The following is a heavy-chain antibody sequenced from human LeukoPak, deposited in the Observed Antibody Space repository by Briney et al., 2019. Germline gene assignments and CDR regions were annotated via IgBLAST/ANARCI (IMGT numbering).Heavy chain of an antibody. J-gene: IGHJ5*02. V-gene: IGHV5-51*01. Sequence: GESLKISCKGSGDSFTTYWIGWVRQMPGKGLEWMGIVYPSDSDNRISPSFQGQVTISADKSISTAYLQWSSLKASDTAMYYCARLPPGTDNWFDPWGQGTLVTVSS. CDR3: ARLPPGTDNWFDP. D-gene: IGHD1-1*01. CDR2: VYPSDSDN. CDR1: GDSFTTYW.